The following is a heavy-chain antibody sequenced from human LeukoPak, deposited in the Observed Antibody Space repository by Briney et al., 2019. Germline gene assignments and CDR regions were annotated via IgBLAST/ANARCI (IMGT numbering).Heavy chain of an antibody. CDR3: ARDSHHSSPRPSYMDV. J-gene: IGHJ6*03. CDR2: IWYDGSNK. CDR1: GFTFSSYG. Sequence: GGSLRLSCAASGFTFSSYGMHWVRQAPGKGLEWVAVIWYDGSNKYYADSVKGRFTISRDNSKNTLYLQMNSLRAEDTAVYYCARDSHHSSPRPSYMDVWGKGTTVTVSS. D-gene: IGHD2-2*01. V-gene: IGHV3-33*01.